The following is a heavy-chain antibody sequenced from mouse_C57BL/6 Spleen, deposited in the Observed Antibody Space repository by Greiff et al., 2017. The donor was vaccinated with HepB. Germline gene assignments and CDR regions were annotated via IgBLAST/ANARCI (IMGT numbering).Heavy chain of an antibody. J-gene: IGHJ4*01. Sequence: EVKLMESGGGLVQPKGSLKLPCAASGFSFNTYAMNWVRQAPGKGLEWVARIRSKSNNYATYYADSVKDRFTISRDDSESMLYLQMNNLKTEDTAMYYCVRPELGPWGQGTSVTVSS. CDR3: VRPELGP. D-gene: IGHD4-1*01. V-gene: IGHV10-1*01. CDR1: GFSFNTYA. CDR2: IRSKSNNYAT.